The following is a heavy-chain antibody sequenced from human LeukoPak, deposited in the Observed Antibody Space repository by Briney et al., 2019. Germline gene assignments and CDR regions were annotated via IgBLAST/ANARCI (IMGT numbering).Heavy chain of an antibody. D-gene: IGHD6-19*01. CDR3: ARVRYSSGSHFDY. V-gene: IGHV3-30*04. Sequence: GSLRLSCTASGFTFSSYTLHWVRQAPGKGLEWVAVISYDGSKKYYADAVKGRFTISRDNSKNTLYLQMNSLRADDTAVYYCARVRYSSGSHFDYWGQGTLVTVSS. CDR2: ISYDGSKK. CDR1: GFTFSSYT. J-gene: IGHJ4*02.